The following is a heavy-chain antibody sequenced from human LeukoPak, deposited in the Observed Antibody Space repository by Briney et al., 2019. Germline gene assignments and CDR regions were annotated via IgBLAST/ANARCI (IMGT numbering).Heavy chain of an antibody. Sequence: PSETLSLTCTVSGGSISSYYWSWIRQPPGKGLEWIGYIYYSGSTNYNPSLKSRVTISVDTSKNQFSLKLNSVTAADTAVYYCASHTYYYGSGLTFDYWGQGTLVTVSS. D-gene: IGHD3-10*01. CDR2: IYYSGST. CDR3: ASHTYYYGSGLTFDY. CDR1: GGSISSYY. J-gene: IGHJ4*02. V-gene: IGHV4-59*08.